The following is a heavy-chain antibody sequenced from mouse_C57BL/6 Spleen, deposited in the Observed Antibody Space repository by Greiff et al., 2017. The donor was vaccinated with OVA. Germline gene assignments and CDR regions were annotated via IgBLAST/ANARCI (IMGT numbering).Heavy chain of an antibody. J-gene: IGHJ2*01. CDR2: INPSNGGT. D-gene: IGHD2-3*01. CDR1: GYTFTSYW. CDR3: ARQDYDGYDDYFDY. Sequence: QVQLQQPGTELVKPGASVKLSCKASGYTFTSYWMHWVKQRPGQGLEWIGNINPSNGGTNYNEKFKSKATLTVYKSSSTAYMQLSSLTSEDSAVYYCARQDYDGYDDYFDYWGLGTTLTVSS. V-gene: IGHV1-53*01.